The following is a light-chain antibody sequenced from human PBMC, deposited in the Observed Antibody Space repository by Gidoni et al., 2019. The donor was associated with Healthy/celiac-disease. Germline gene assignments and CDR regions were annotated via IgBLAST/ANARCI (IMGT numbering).Light chain of an antibody. J-gene: IGKJ4*01. V-gene: IGKV1-39*01. CDR2: AAS. CDR3: QQSYSTPLT. Sequence: DIQMTQSPSYLSASVGDRVTITCRASQSISSYLNWYQQKPGKAPKLLIYAASSLQSRVPSRFSGSGSGTDFTLTISSLQPEDFATYYCQQSYSTPLTFGGGTKVEIK. CDR1: QSISSY.